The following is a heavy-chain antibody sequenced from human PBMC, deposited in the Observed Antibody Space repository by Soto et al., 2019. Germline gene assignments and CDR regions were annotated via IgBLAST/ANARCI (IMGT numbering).Heavy chain of an antibody. J-gene: IGHJ3*02. D-gene: IGHD2-15*01. CDR2: ISWNSGSI. CDR3: AKDMVDGVVVAATGAFDI. Sequence: GGSLRLSCAASGFTFDDYATHWVRQAPGKGLEWVSGISWNSGSIGYADSVKGRFTISRDNAKNSLYLQMNSLRAEDTALYYCAKDMVDGVVVAATGAFDIWGQGTMVTVSS. V-gene: IGHV3-9*01. CDR1: GFTFDDYA.